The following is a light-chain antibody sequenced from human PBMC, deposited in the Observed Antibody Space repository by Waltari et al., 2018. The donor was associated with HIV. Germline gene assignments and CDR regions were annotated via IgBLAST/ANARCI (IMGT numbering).Light chain of an antibody. CDR3: QQFYSSWT. J-gene: IGKJ1*01. Sequence: IVMTQSPGSLAVSLGDRATITCKYSQSVFSTSNGRNYLAWYQQKAGQPPRLLISWASTRESGVPDRFSGSGYGADFTLTISSLQAEDVAVYFCQQFYSSWTFGQGTKVEMK. V-gene: IGKV4-1*01. CDR2: WAS. CDR1: QSVFSTSNGRNY.